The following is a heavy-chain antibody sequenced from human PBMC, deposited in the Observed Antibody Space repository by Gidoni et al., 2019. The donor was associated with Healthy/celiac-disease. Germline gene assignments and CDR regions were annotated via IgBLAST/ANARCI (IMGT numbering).Heavy chain of an antibody. Sequence: QVQLVQSRAAVKKPGASGKGACKPSGYTFTSYAMHWVRQAPGQRLEWMGWINAGNGNTKYSQKFQGRVTITRDTSASTAYMELSSLRSEDTAVYYCARAWGVTKTFDYWGQGTLVTVSS. CDR2: INAGNGNT. CDR1: GYTFTSYA. J-gene: IGHJ4*02. CDR3: ARAWGVTKTFDY. D-gene: IGHD2-21*02. V-gene: IGHV1-3*01.